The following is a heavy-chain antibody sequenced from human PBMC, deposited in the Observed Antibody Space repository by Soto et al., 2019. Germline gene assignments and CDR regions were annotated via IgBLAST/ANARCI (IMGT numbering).Heavy chain of an antibody. J-gene: IGHJ6*03. CDR1: GGSISSYY. CDR2: IYYSGST. V-gene: IGHV4-59*01. D-gene: IGHD6-6*01. Sequence: SETLSLTCTVSGGSISSYYWSWIRQPPGKGLEWIGYIYYSGSTNYNPSLKSRVTISVDTSENQFSLKLSSVTAADTAVYYCARDKGSSPTDYYYYYYMDVWGKGTTVTVSS. CDR3: ARDKGSSPTDYYYYYYMDV.